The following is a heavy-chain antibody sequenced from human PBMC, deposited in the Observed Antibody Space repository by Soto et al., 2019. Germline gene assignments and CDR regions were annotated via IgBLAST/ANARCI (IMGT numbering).Heavy chain of an antibody. V-gene: IGHV3-23*01. J-gene: IGHJ4*02. Sequence: SGGSLRLSCAASGFTFSSYAMSWVRQAPGKGLEWVSAISGSGGSTYYADSVKGRFTISRDNSKNTLYLQMNSLRAEDTAVYYCAKTRYYGPRYYFDYWGQGTLVTVS. CDR2: ISGSGGST. CDR1: GFTFSSYA. D-gene: IGHD3-10*01. CDR3: AKTRYYGPRYYFDY.